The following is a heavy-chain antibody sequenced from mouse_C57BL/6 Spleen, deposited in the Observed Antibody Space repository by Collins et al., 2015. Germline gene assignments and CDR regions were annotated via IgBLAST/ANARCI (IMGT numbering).Heavy chain of an antibody. Sequence: EVQLVESGGGLVKPGGSLKLSCAASGFTFSSYAMSWVRQTPEKRLEWVATISSGGSYTYYPDSVKGRFTISRDNAKNTLYLQMSSLRSEDTAMYYCARHPVYYDYDAYAMDYWGQGTSVTVSS. CDR2: ISSGGSYT. CDR3: ARHPVYYDYDAYAMDY. CDR1: GFTFSSYA. J-gene: IGHJ4*01. V-gene: IGHV5-9-3*01. D-gene: IGHD2-4*01.